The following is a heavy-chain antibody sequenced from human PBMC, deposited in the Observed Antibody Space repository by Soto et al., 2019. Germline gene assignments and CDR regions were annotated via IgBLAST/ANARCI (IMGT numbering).Heavy chain of an antibody. CDR3: ARDGRYCSAGSCYTYFDY. D-gene: IGHD2-15*01. CDR2: MSYDGSNK. J-gene: IGHJ4*02. Sequence: QVQLVESGGGVVQPGRSLRLSCAASGFTFSSYAMHWVRQAPGKGLELVAFMSYDGSNKYSADSVKGRFTISRDNSKNTLDRQMNSVRAEDTAVYYCARDGRYCSAGSCYTYFDYWGQGTLVTVSS. V-gene: IGHV3-30-3*01. CDR1: GFTFSSYA.